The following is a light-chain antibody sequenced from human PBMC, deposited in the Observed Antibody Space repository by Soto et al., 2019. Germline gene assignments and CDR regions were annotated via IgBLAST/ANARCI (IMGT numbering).Light chain of an antibody. J-gene: IGKJ2*01. CDR2: KAS. Sequence: DIQMTQSPSTLSASVGDRVTITCRASQSISSWLAWYQQKPGKAPKLLIYKASSLESGVPSRFSGSGSGTEFTLTISGLQPDDFATYYCQQYYSYPYTFGQGTQVEIK. CDR3: QQYYSYPYT. V-gene: IGKV1-5*03. CDR1: QSISSW.